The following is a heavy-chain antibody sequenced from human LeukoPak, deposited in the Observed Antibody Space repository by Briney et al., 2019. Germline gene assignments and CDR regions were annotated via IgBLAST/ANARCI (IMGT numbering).Heavy chain of an antibody. J-gene: IGHJ4*02. CDR2: ISSSSSYI. Sequence: GTSLRLSCAASGFTFSSYSMNWVRQAPGKGLEWVSSISSSSSYIYYADSVKGRFTISRDNSKNTLYLQMNSLRAEDTAVYYCAKDSGTIDYWGQGTLVTVSS. CDR3: AKDSGTIDY. CDR1: GFTFSSYS. V-gene: IGHV3-21*01.